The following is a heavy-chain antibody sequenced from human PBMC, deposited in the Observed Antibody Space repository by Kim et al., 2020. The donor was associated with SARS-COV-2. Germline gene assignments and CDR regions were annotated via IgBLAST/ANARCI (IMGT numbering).Heavy chain of an antibody. Sequence: GGSLRLSCAASGFTVSSNYMSWVRQAPGKGLEWVSVIYSGGSTYYADSVKGRFTISRDNSKNTLYLQMNSLRAADTAVYYCARDSEPYCSSTSCYYYYYMDVWGKGTTVTVSS. D-gene: IGHD2-2*01. J-gene: IGHJ6*03. V-gene: IGHV3-66*01. CDR2: IYSGGST. CDR3: ARDSEPYCSSTSCYYYYYMDV. CDR1: GFTVSSNY.